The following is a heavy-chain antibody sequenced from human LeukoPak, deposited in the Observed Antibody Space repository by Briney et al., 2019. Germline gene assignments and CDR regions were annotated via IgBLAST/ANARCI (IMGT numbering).Heavy chain of an antibody. J-gene: IGHJ4*02. CDR1: GFIFSSHG. V-gene: IGHV3-30*02. D-gene: IGHD2-2*01. CDR3: AKDQPRAYFDY. Sequence: GGSLRLSCAASGFIFSSHGMHWVRQAPGKGLEWVAFVRSDGTTKYYADSVKGRFTISRDNSKNTTYLQMNSLRAEDTAVYYCAKDQPRAYFDYWGQGTLVTVSS. CDR2: VRSDGTTK.